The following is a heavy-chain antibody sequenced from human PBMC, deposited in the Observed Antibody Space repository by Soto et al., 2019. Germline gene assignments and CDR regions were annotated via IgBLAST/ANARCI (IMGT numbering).Heavy chain of an antibody. D-gene: IGHD2-15*01. J-gene: IGHJ5*02. CDR1: GGSISSYY. CDR2: IYYSGST. V-gene: IGHV4-59*01. Sequence: SETLSLTCTVSGGSISSYYWSWIRQPPGKGLEWIGYIYYSGSTNYNPSLKSRVTISVDTSKNQFSLKLSSVTAADTAVYYCARGYCSGGSCPTNWFDPWGQGTLVTAPQ. CDR3: ARGYCSGGSCPTNWFDP.